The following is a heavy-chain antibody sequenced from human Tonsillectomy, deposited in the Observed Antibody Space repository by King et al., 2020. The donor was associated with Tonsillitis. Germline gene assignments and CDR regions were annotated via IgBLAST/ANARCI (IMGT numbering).Heavy chain of an antibody. V-gene: IGHV1-2*02. Sequence: QLVQSGAEVKKPGASVKVSCKASGYILTDYYMHWVRQAPGQGPEWMGWMNPNTGGSNSAQKFQGRVTMTRDTSISTAYMELSRLNSDDTAVYYCARALDNIVVVSAATLNCWGQGTLVTVSS. CDR2: MNPNTGGS. CDR3: ARALDNIVVVSAATLNC. J-gene: IGHJ4*02. D-gene: IGHD2-2*01. CDR1: GYILTDYY.